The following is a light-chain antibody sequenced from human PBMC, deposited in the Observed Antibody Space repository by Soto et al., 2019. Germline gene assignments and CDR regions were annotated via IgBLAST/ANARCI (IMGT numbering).Light chain of an antibody. CDR2: KAS. J-gene: IGKJ1*01. CDR1: QSISYW. V-gene: IGKV1-5*03. Sequence: DIPMTQSPSTLSASVGDRVTITCRASQSISYWLAWYQQKPGKAPNLLIYKASSLESGVQSRFSGSGSGTAFTLTISSLQPDDFATYYCQQYNNYWTFGQGTKVEIK. CDR3: QQYNNYWT.